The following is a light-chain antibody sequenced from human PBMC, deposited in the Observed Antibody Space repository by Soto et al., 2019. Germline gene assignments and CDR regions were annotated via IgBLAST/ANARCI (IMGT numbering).Light chain of an antibody. CDR3: SSYTSRSTPWV. Sequence: QSALTQPASVSGSPGQSITISCTGTSSDVGGYNYVSWYQQHPGKAPKLMIYEVSNRPSGVSHRFSGSKSGNTASLTISGLQAEDEADYYCSSYTSRSTPWVFGTGTKVTVL. CDR1: SSDVGGYNY. CDR2: EVS. V-gene: IGLV2-14*01. J-gene: IGLJ1*01.